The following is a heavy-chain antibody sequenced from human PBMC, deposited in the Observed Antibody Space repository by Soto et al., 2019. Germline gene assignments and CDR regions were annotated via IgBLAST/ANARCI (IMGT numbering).Heavy chain of an antibody. V-gene: IGHV3-15*01. CDR3: AITAMINRDSSTSFDY. J-gene: IGHJ4*02. D-gene: IGHD5-18*01. CDR2: IKSKSDGETA. Sequence: EVQLVESGGGSVKPGGSLRLSCAASGLTFSNVWMTWVRQAPGKGLEWVGRIKSKSDGETADVDAPVKARFTISRDDLKNTVLLEMNSLKSEETALYYCAITAMINRDSSTSFDYWGRGTQVTVSS. CDR1: GLTFSNVW.